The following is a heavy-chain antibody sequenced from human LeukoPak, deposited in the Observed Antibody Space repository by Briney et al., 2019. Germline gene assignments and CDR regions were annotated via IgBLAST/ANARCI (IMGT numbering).Heavy chain of an antibody. D-gene: IGHD6-13*01. J-gene: IGHJ4*02. V-gene: IGHV3-30*04. CDR1: GFTFSSYA. CDR3: AKRSGIAAAGTRADYFDY. CDR2: DGSNK. Sequence: GGSLRLSCAASGFTFSSYAMHWVRQAPGKGLEWVDDGSNKYYADSVKGRFTISRDNSKNTLYLQMNSLRAEDTAVYYCAKRSGIAAAGTRADYFDYWGQGTLVTVSS.